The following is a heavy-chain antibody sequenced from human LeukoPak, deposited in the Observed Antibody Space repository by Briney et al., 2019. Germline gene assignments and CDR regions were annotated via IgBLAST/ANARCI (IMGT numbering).Heavy chain of an antibody. CDR2: IIPIFGTA. J-gene: IGHJ4*02. CDR3: AREDDSSGYYINSPFDY. CDR1: GGTFSSYA. D-gene: IGHD3-22*01. V-gene: IGHV1-69*13. Sequence: SVKVSCKASGGTFSSYAISWVRQAPGQGLERMGGIIPIFGTANYAQKFQGRVTITADESTSTAYMELSSLRSEDTAVYYCAREDDSSGYYINSPFDYWGQGTLVTVSS.